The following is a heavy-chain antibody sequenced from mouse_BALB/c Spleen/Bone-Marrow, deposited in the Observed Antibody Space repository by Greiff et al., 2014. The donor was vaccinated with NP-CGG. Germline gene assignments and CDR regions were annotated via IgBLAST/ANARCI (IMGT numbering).Heavy chain of an antibody. V-gene: IGHV5-17*02. CDR2: INSDSRTI. CDR1: GLTFSSFG. J-gene: IGHJ4*01. Sequence: VQLKDSGGGLVQPGGSRKLSCVVSGLTFSSFGMHWVRQVPEQGLEWVAYINSDSRTIYYADTVKGRFTISRDNPKNTLFLQMTSLRSEDTAIYYCTRPYGYSYAMDYWGQGTSVTVSS. D-gene: IGHD2-2*01. CDR3: TRPYGYSYAMDY.